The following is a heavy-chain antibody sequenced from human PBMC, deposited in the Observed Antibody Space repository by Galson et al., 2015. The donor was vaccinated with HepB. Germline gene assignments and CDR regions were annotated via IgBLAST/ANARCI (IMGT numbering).Heavy chain of an antibody. V-gene: IGHV2-5*02. D-gene: IGHD3-22*01. CDR2: IYWDDDK. Sequence: PALVKPTQTLTLTCTFSGLSHSSSGVGVGWIRQPPGKALEWLALIYWDDDKRYSPSLKSRLTVTKDTSKNQVVLTMTNMDSVDTATYFCAHHRGGGYNYWGQGTLVTVSS. J-gene: IGHJ4*02. CDR1: GLSHSSSGVG. CDR3: AHHRGGGYNY.